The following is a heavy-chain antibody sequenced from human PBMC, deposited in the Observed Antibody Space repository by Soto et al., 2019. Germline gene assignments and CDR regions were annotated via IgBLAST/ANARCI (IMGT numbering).Heavy chain of an antibody. V-gene: IGHV3-30*18. Sequence: GGSLRLSCAASGFTFSSYGMHWVRQAPGKGLEWVAVISYDGSNKYYADSVKGRFTISRDNSKNTLYLQMNSLRAEDTAVYYCAKDGGGSYLGAYYYYGMDVWGQGTTVTV. CDR1: GFTFSSYG. CDR2: ISYDGSNK. J-gene: IGHJ6*02. CDR3: AKDGGGSYLGAYYYYGMDV. D-gene: IGHD1-26*01.